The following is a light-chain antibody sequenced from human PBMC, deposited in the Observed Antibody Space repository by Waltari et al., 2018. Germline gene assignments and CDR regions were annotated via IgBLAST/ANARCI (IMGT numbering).Light chain of an antibody. V-gene: IGKV3-20*01. CDR1: ESISSNY. CDR3: QQYDRSPWT. CDR2: AAS. J-gene: IGKJ1*01. Sequence: EIVLTQSPGTLSLSPGESATLSCRARESISSNYFAWYQQKPGQGPRLLLYAASNRATGIPDRFSGSGSGTDFTLTISRLESEDFAVYYCQQYDRSPWTFGQGTKVAIE.